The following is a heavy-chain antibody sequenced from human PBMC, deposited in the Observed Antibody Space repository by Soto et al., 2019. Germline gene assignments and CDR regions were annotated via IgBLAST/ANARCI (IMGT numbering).Heavy chain of an antibody. CDR3: ARGGGYRSSWYAGEFDP. Sequence: QVQLVQSGAEVKKPGSSVKVSCKASGGTFSSYAISWVRQAPGQGLEWMGGIIPIFGTANYAQKFQGRVTITGDKSRSTAYMELSSVRAEDKAVYYCARGGGYRSSWYAGEFDPWGQGTLVTVSS. V-gene: IGHV1-69*06. CDR2: IIPIFGTA. CDR1: GGTFSSYA. J-gene: IGHJ5*02. D-gene: IGHD6-13*01.